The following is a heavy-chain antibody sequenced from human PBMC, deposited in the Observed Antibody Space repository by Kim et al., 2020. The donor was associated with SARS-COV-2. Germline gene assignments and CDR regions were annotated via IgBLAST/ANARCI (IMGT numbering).Heavy chain of an antibody. D-gene: IGHD3-3*01. Sequence: GGSLRLSCAASGFTFSSYSMNWVRQAPGKGLEWVSSISSSSSYIYYADSVKGRFTISRDNAKNSLYLQMNSLRAEDTAVYYCAREPIRFLGRGGWFDPWGQGTLVTVSS. V-gene: IGHV3-21*01. CDR1: GFTFSSYS. CDR2: ISSSSSYI. CDR3: AREPIRFLGRGGWFDP. J-gene: IGHJ5*02.